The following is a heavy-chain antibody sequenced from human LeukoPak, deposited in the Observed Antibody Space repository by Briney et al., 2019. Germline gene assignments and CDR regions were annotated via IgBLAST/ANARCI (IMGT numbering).Heavy chain of an antibody. Sequence: SVKVSCKASGYTFTSYYMHWVRQAPGQGLEWMGIINPSGGSTSYAQKFQGRVTMTRDMSTSTVYMELSSLRSEDTAVYYCARDEQAAAGTSGVDYWGQGTLVTVSS. CDR3: ARDEQAAAGTSGVDY. CDR1: GYTFTSYY. J-gene: IGHJ4*02. CDR2: INPSGGST. V-gene: IGHV1-46*01. D-gene: IGHD6-13*01.